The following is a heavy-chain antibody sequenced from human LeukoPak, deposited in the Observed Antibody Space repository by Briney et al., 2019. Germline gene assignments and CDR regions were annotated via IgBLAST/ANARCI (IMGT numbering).Heavy chain of an antibody. CDR3: ARTRARSYYDFWSGYYTVGYHY. V-gene: IGHV1-18*01. Sequence: ASVKVSCKASGYTFTSYGISWVRQAPGQGLEWMGWISAYNGNTNYAQKLQGRVTMTTDTSTSTAYMELRSLRSDDTAVYYGARTRARSYYDFWSGYYTVGYHYWGQGTLVTVSS. J-gene: IGHJ4*02. CDR2: ISAYNGNT. CDR1: GYTFTSYG. D-gene: IGHD3-3*01.